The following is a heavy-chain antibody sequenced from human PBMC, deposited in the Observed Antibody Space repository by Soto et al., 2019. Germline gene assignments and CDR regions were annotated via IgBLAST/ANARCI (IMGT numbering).Heavy chain of an antibody. V-gene: IGHV4-34*01. CDR3: ARAQCRTTGFDP. J-gene: IGHJ5*02. Sequence: SETLSLTCTVYGGSLSGYYWSWIRQPPGKGLEWIGEINQSGSTKYNPSLKSRVTISGDTSKNQFSLRLSSVTAADTAVYYCARAQCRTTGFDPWGPGTLVTVSS. CDR2: INQSGST. D-gene: IGHD4-17*01. CDR1: GGSLSGYY.